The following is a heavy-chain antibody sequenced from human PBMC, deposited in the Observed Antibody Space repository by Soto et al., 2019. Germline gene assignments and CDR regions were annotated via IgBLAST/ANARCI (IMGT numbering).Heavy chain of an antibody. Sequence: GGSLRLSCAGSGFAFSGSTIHWVRQASGKGLEWVGRIRSKANSYATAYAASVKGRFTISRDDSKNTLYLQMNSLKTEDTAVYYCTTDSRFLEWSSYYYGMDVWGPGTTVTVSS. CDR3: TTDSRFLEWSSYYYGMDV. J-gene: IGHJ6*02. CDR2: IRSKANSYAT. CDR1: GFAFSGST. V-gene: IGHV3-73*01. D-gene: IGHD3-3*01.